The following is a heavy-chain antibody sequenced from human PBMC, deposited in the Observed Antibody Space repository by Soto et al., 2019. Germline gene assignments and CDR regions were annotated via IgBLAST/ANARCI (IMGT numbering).Heavy chain of an antibody. CDR3: AKDGSYKAMDPPYYFDY. CDR1: GFSFNSHA. J-gene: IGHJ4*02. D-gene: IGHD3-10*01. CDR2: IGGTGVST. V-gene: IGHV3-23*01. Sequence: GGSLRLSCAASGFSFNSHAMSWVRQAPGKGLEWVSAIGGTGVSTYYADSVKGRFTISRDSSKNTLYLQMNSLRAEDTALYYCAKDGSYKAMDPPYYFDYWGQGTLVTVSS.